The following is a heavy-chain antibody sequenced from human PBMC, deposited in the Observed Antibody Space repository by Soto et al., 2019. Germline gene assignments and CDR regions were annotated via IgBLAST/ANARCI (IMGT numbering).Heavy chain of an antibody. V-gene: IGHV3-43*01. CDR2: ISWDVGST. D-gene: IGHD5-18*01. CDR1: GFTFDDST. J-gene: IGHJ6*02. CDR3: AKDLLSGYSYGSVPMDV. Sequence: GGSLRLSCAASGFTFDDSTMHWVRQAPGKGLEWVSLISWDVGSTYYADSVKGRFTISRDNSKNSLYLQMNSLRTEDSALYYCAKDLLSGYSYGSVPMDVWGQGTTFTVSS.